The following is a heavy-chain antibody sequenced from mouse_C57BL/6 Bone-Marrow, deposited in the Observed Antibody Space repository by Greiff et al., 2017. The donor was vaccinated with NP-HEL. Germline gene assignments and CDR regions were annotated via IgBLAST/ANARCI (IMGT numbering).Heavy chain of an antibody. CDR1: GYTFTDYY. J-gene: IGHJ1*03. CDR3: ARFPSYWYFDV. CDR2: INPYNGGT. Sequence: EVQLQQSGPVLVKPGASVKMSCKASGYTFTDYYMNWVKQSPGKSLEWIGVINPYNGGTSYNQKFKGKAILTVDKSSSTAYMELNSLTSEDSAVYYCARFPSYWYFDVWGTGTTVTVSS. V-gene: IGHV1-19*01.